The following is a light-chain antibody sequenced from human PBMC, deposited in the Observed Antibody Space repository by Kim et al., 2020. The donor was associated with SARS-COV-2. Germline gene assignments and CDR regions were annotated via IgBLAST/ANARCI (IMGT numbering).Light chain of an antibody. CDR2: GAS. Sequence: EIVLTQSPGTLSLSPGERATLTCRASQSVSSTYLAWYLQTPGQAPRLLIYGASSRATGIPDRFSGSGSGTDFTLTISSLEPEDFAVYYCQQYVSSPYTFGQGTKLEI. CDR1: QSVSSTY. CDR3: QQYVSSPYT. V-gene: IGKV3-20*01. J-gene: IGKJ2*01.